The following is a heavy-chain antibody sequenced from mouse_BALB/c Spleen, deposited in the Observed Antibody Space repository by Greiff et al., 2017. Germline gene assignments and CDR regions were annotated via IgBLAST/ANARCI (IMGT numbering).Heavy chain of an antibody. CDR1: GYTFTDYN. J-gene: IGHJ2*01. CDR3: ARLFHYYGLDYFDY. V-gene: IGHV1S29*02. Sequence: EVQLQQSGPELVKPGASVKISCKASGYTFTDYNMHWVKQSHGKSLEWIGYIYPYNGGTGYNQKFKSKATLTVDNSSSTAYMELRSLTSEDSAVYYCARLFHYYGLDYFDYWGQGTTLTVSS. CDR2: IYPYNGGT. D-gene: IGHD1-2*01.